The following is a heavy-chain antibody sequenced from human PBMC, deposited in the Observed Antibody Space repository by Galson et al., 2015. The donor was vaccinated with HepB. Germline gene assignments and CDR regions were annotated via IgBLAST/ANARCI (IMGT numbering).Heavy chain of an antibody. Sequence: QSGAEVKKPGESLKISCKGSGYRFTSYWIGWVRQMPGKGLEWMGIIYPAESDIRYSPSFQGQVTISVDKPISTAYLQWSSLKTSDTAMYYCARFRRGDGYSDDAFDIWGQGTMVTVSS. V-gene: IGHV5-51*01. CDR2: IYPAESDI. CDR1: GYRFTSYW. CDR3: ARFRRGDGYSDDAFDI. J-gene: IGHJ3*02. D-gene: IGHD5-24*01.